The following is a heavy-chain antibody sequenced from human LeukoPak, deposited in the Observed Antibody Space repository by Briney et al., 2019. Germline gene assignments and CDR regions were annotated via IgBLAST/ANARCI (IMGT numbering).Heavy chain of an antibody. Sequence: ASVKVSCKASGYTFTSYGISWVRQAPGQGLEWMGWISAYNGNTNYAQKFQGRVTITRNTSISTAYMELSSLRSEDTAVYYCARARPGLYDFWSGYYPPDAFDIWGQGTMVTVSS. CDR2: ISAYNGNT. J-gene: IGHJ3*02. D-gene: IGHD3-3*01. V-gene: IGHV1-18*01. CDR3: ARARPGLYDFWSGYYPPDAFDI. CDR1: GYTFTSYG.